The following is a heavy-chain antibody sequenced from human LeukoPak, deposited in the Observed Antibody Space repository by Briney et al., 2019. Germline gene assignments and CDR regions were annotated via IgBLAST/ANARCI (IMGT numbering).Heavy chain of an antibody. CDR1: GFTFDDYA. CDR2: ISWNSGSI. V-gene: IGHV3-9*01. Sequence: GRSLRLSCAASGFTFDDYAMHWVRQAPGKGLEWVSGISWNSGSIGYADSVKGRFTIPRDNAKNSLYLQMNSLRAEDTALYYCAKVGKRWLLGFDPWGQGTLVTVSS. D-gene: IGHD5-24*01. J-gene: IGHJ5*02. CDR3: AKVGKRWLLGFDP.